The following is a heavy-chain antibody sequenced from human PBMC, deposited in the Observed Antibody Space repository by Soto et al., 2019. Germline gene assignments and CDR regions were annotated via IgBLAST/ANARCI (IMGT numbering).Heavy chain of an antibody. J-gene: IGHJ3*02. CDR1: GYTFTSYA. V-gene: IGHV7-4-1*01. CDR3: ARDMGQAVVTHHDAFDI. D-gene: IGHD2-21*02. CDR2: INTNTGNP. Sequence: ASVKVSCKASGYTFTSYAMNWVRQAPGQGLEWMGWINTNTGNPTYAQGFTGRFVFSLDTSVSTAYLQICSLKAEDTAAYYCARDMGQAVVTHHDAFDIWGQGTMVTVSS.